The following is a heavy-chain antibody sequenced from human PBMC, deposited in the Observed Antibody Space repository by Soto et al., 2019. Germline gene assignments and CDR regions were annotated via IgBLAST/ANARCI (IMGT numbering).Heavy chain of an antibody. CDR3: ARGTVIGIAVAGTSDYYYYGMDV. D-gene: IGHD6-19*01. V-gene: IGHV1-2*04. CDR1: GYTFTGYY. CDR2: INPNSGGT. Sequence: ASVKVSCKASGYTFTGYYMHWVRQAPGQGLEWMGWINPNSGGTNYAQKFQGWVTMTRDTSISTAYMELSRLRSDGTAVYYCARGTVIGIAVAGTSDYYYYGMDVWGQGTTVTVSS. J-gene: IGHJ6*02.